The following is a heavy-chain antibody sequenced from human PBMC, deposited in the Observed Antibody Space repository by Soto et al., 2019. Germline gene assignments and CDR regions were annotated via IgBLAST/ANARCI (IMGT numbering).Heavy chain of an antibody. CDR2: FIPIFGTA. D-gene: IGHD3-9*01. CDR1: EGTFSSYA. Sequence: QVQLVHSGAEGKKPGSSVKVSCRASEGTFSSYAISWVRQAPGQGLEWLGGFIPIFGTANYAQKFQGRVTITADESTSTAYMELSSLRSEDTAVYYCARSPENYDILTGYYNFDYWGQGTLVTVSS. CDR3: ARSPENYDILTGYYNFDY. V-gene: IGHV1-69*01. J-gene: IGHJ4*02.